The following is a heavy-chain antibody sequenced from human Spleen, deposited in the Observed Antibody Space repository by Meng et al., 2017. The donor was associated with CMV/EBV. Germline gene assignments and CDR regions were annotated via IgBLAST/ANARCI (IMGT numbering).Heavy chain of an antibody. V-gene: IGHV4-39*07. CDR3: ARDFVGGYDILTGYTNYFDY. J-gene: IGHJ4*02. Sequence: GSLRLSCTVSGDSISSISYYWGWIRQPPGKGLEWIGSIYYSGSTYYNPSLKSRVTISVDTSKNQFSLKLSSVTAADTAVYYCARDFVGGYDILTGYTNYFDYWGQGTLVTVSS. CDR2: IYYSGST. D-gene: IGHD3-9*01. CDR1: GDSISSISYY.